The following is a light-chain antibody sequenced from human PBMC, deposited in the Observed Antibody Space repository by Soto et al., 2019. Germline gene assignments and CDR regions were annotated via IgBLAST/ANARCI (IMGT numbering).Light chain of an antibody. CDR3: QQYKSYPIT. CDR1: QDISSY. Sequence: DIQMTQSPSSLSASVGDRVTITCRASQDISSYLSWFQQKPGKAPKSLIYAASTLRSGVPSKFSGSGAGTDFTLTSSRLQAEDSATYFCQQYKSYPITFGQRTRLEIK. V-gene: IGKV1-16*02. CDR2: AAS. J-gene: IGKJ5*01.